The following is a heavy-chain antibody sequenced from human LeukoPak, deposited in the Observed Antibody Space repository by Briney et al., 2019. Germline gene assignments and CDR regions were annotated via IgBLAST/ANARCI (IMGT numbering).Heavy chain of an antibody. Sequence: GGXLRLSCAASGFTFSSYAMSWVRQAPGKGLEWVSAISGSGGSTYYADSAKGGFTISRDNSKNTLYLQMNSLRAEDTAVYYCAKDGPGGSYYGYWGQGTLVTVSS. CDR1: GFTFSSYA. D-gene: IGHD1-26*01. CDR2: ISGSGGST. J-gene: IGHJ4*02. CDR3: AKDGPGGSYYGY. V-gene: IGHV3-23*01.